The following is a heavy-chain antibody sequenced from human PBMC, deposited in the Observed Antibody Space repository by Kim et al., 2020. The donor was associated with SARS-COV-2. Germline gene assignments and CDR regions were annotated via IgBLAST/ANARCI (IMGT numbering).Heavy chain of an antibody. V-gene: IGHV4-39*01. D-gene: IGHD5-12*01. J-gene: IGHJ4*02. CDR1: GGSINSDDYY. CDR2: ISRSGTP. CDR3: ARAKGSPYIGYDLGFLFDF. Sequence: SETLSLTCSVSGGSINSDDYYWGWIRQPPGKGLEHIGIISRSGTPYYSPSHRGRVTISVDTSNKQFSLKLNSVTAADTAFYYGARAKGSPYIGYDLGFLFDFWGQGALVTVAS.